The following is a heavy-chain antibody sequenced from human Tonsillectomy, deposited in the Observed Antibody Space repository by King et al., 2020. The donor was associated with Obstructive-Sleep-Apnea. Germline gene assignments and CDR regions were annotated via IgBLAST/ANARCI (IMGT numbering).Heavy chain of an antibody. Sequence: VQLVESGGGLVQPGGSLRLSCAASGFTFSSYSMNWVRQAPGKGLEWVSYISSSSSTIYYADSVKGRFTISRDNAKNSLYLQMNSLRAEDTAVYYCARDWDADIPGDFDYWGQGTLVTVSS. CDR3: ARDWDADIPGDFDY. CDR1: GFTFSSYS. CDR2: ISSSSSTI. V-gene: IGHV3-48*04. D-gene: IGHD1-26*01. J-gene: IGHJ4*02.